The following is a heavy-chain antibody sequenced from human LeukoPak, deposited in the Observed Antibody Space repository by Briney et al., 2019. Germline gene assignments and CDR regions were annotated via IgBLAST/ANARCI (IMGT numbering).Heavy chain of an antibody. D-gene: IGHD1-20*01. CDR3: ARGSPCNWNDIGGMDY. V-gene: IGHV1-18*01. CDR1: GYTFTSYG. J-gene: IGHJ4*02. Sequence: ASVKVSCKASGYTFTSYGISWVRQAPGQGLEWMGWISAYNGNTNYAQKLQGRVTMTTDTSTSTAYMELRSLRSDDTAVYYCARGSPCNWNDIGGMDYWGQGTLVTVSS. CDR2: ISAYNGNT.